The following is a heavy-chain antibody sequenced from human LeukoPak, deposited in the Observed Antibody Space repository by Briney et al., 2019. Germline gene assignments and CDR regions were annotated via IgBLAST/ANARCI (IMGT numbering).Heavy chain of an antibody. CDR2: ISGSSSYI. CDR1: GFTFSSYS. CDR3: ARGTPQTYGYSA. Sequence: GGSLRLSCAASGFTFSSYSMNWVRQAPGKGLEWVPSISGSSSYIYYADSVKGRFTISRDNAKNSLYLQMNSLRAEDTAVYYCARGTPQTYGYSAWGQGTLVTVSS. V-gene: IGHV3-21*01. D-gene: IGHD5-18*01. J-gene: IGHJ4*02.